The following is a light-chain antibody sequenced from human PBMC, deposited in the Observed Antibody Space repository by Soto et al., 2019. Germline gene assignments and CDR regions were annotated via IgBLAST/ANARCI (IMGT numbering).Light chain of an antibody. V-gene: IGKV3-11*01. CDR1: QSVSSS. Sequence: EIVLTQSPATLSLSPGETATLSCRASQSVSSSLAWYQQKPGQAPRLLIYDASARATGIPARFSGSGSGTDFTLTISSLEPEDFATYYCQKYDIAPLTFGGGTKVEIK. CDR2: DAS. J-gene: IGKJ4*01. CDR3: QKYDIAPLT.